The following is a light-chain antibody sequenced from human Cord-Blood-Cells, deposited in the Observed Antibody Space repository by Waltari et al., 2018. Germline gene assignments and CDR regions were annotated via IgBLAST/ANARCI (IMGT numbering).Light chain of an antibody. CDR3: NSRDSSRNNLRV. V-gene: IGLV3-19*01. CDR1: SLRSYY. J-gene: IGLJ3*02. Sequence: SSELTQDPAVSVALGQTVRITCQGDSLRSYYASWYQQKPGQTPVPVNSGKNNRPSEIPDPFAEYRSINTPSLPLDAAQAEDEANFYCNSRDSSRNNLRVFGVGTKMTVL. CDR2: GKN.